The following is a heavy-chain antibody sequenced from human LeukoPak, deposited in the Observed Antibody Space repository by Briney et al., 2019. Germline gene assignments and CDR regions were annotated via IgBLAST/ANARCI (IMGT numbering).Heavy chain of an antibody. CDR2: IYYSGST. D-gene: IGHD3/OR15-3a*01. V-gene: IGHV4-31*03. CDR3: ARHGLGIPFDY. Sequence: SETLSLTCTVSGGSISSGGYYWSWIRQHPGKGLEWIGYIYYSGSTYYNPSLKSRVIISVDTSKNQFSLKLSSVTAADTAVYYCARHGLGIPFDYWGQGTLVTVSS. CDR1: GGSISSGGYY. J-gene: IGHJ4*02.